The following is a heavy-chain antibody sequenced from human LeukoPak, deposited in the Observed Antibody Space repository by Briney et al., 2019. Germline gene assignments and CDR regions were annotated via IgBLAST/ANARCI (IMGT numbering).Heavy chain of an antibody. CDR1: GYTFTGYY. V-gene: IGHV1-2*02. CDR3: ARGAVAALGWFDP. Sequence: ASVKVSCKASGYTFTGYYMHWVRQAPGQGLEWMGWINPNSGGTNYAQKFQGRVTMTRDTSISTAYMELSRLRSDGTAVYYCARGAVAALGWFDPWGQGTLVTVSS. D-gene: IGHD6-19*01. CDR2: INPNSGGT. J-gene: IGHJ5*02.